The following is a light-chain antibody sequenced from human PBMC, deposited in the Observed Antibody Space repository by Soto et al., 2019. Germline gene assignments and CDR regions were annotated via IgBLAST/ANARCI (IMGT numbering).Light chain of an antibody. CDR3: QQYSGYLYT. J-gene: IGKJ2*01. CDR2: DAS. Sequence: DIQMTQSPSTLSASVGDRVTITCRASQSIGRWLAWYQQKPGKAPKSLIYDASNLESGVPARFSGSGSGTDFILTINSLQPDDFATYYCQQYSGYLYTFGQGTKLEIK. CDR1: QSIGRW. V-gene: IGKV1-5*01.